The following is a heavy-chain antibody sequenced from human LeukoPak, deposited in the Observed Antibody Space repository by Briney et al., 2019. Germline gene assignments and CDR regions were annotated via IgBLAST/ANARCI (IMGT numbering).Heavy chain of an antibody. D-gene: IGHD2-8*01. CDR3: AGLGVMVLVYQFEY. J-gene: IGHJ4*02. V-gene: IGHV4-39*07. Sequence: SETLSLTCAVSGGSITSSKYFWGWIRQPPGKELKLIGIISYSGSTDYNPSLKSRVTISTDTSTNQFSLKLTSVTAADTAVYYCAGLGVMVLVYQFEYWGRGTPVTVSS. CDR1: GGSITSSKYF. CDR2: ISYSGST.